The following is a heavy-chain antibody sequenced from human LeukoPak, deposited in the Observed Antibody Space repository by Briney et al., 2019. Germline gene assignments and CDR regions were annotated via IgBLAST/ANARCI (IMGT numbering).Heavy chain of an antibody. CDR3: AREVRVPSGYAYYYYYGMDV. V-gene: IGHV3-33*08. CDR2: IWYDGSNK. Sequence: PGGSLRLSCAASGFTFSSYGMHWVRQAPGKGLEWVAVIWYDGSNKYYTDSVKGRFTISRDNSKNTLYLQMNSPRAEDTAVYYCAREVRVPSGYAYYYYYGMDVWGQGTTVTVSS. D-gene: IGHD5-12*01. J-gene: IGHJ6*02. CDR1: GFTFSSYG.